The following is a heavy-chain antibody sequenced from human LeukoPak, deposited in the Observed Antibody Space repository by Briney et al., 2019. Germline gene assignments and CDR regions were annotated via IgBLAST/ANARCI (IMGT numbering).Heavy chain of an antibody. V-gene: IGHV6-1*01. D-gene: IGHD6-13*01. CDR1: GDSVSSNSAA. CDR3: AREAGYSSSWIKNYYYYYYMDV. Sequence: SQTLSLTCAISGDSVSSNSAAWNWIRQSPSRGLEWLGRTYYRSKWYNDYAVSVKSRITINPYTSKNQFSLQLNSVTPEDTAVYYCAREAGYSSSWIKNYYYYYYMDVWGKGTTVTVSS. CDR2: TYYRSKWYN. J-gene: IGHJ6*03.